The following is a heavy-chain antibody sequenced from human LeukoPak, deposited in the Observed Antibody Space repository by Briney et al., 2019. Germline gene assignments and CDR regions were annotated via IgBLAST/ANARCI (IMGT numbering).Heavy chain of an antibody. CDR2: ISGSSIYI. CDR1: GFTFSIYG. Sequence: SGGSLRLSCAPSGFTFSIYGMSWVRQAPGKGLEWVSSISGSSIYINYADSVKGRFTISSDNAKNSLYLQMNSLRAEDTAVYYCARALYDSSGYYFDYWGQGTLVTVSS. CDR3: ARALYDSSGYYFDY. D-gene: IGHD3-22*01. J-gene: IGHJ4*02. V-gene: IGHV3-21*01.